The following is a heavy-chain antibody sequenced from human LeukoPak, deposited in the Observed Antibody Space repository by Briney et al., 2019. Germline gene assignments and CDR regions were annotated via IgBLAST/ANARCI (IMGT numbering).Heavy chain of an antibody. V-gene: IGHV3-30*18. CDR3: AKDLVTGSLDY. Sequence: GGSLRLSCATSGFTFSSYGMHWVRQAPATGLDWVSVISYDGSNKYYADSVKGRFTISRDNSKNTLYLQMNSLRAEDTAVYYCAKDLVTGSLDYWGQGTLVTVSS. CDR1: GFTFSSYG. J-gene: IGHJ4*02. CDR2: ISYDGSNK. D-gene: IGHD3-10*01.